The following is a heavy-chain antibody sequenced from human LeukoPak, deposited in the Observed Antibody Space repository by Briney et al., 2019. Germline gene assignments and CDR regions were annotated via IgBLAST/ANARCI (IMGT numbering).Heavy chain of an antibody. Sequence: SETLSLTCTVSGGSISSYYWSWIRQPPGKGLEWIGYIYYSGSTNYNPSLKSRVTISVDTTKNQFSLKLSSVTAADTAVYYCARVRFLEWLLWWFDPWGQGTLVTVS. CDR2: IYYSGST. J-gene: IGHJ5*02. V-gene: IGHV4-59*01. CDR3: ARVRFLEWLLWWFDP. D-gene: IGHD3-3*01. CDR1: GGSISSYY.